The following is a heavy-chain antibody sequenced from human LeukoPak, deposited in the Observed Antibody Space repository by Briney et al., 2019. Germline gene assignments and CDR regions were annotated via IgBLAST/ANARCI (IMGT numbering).Heavy chain of an antibody. V-gene: IGHV3-64D*09. D-gene: IGHD2-15*01. CDR1: GFSSSRYA. Sequence: GGSLRLSCSASGFSSSRYAMHWVRQAPGKGLEYVSAISDSGGSTYYADSVKGRFTISRDNSKNTLYLQMSSLRAEDTAVYFCVGGYSSGPYGMDDRRRRSTVTVSS. CDR3: VGGYSSGPYGMDD. CDR2: ISDSGGST. J-gene: IGHJ6*02.